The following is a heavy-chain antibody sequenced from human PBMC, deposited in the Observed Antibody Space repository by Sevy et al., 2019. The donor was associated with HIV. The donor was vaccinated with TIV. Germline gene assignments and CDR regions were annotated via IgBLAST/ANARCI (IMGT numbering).Heavy chain of an antibody. CDR3: ARVGTGYYIIDY. D-gene: IGHD3-9*01. Sequence: SETLSLTCAVSGGSISSGGYSWSWIRQPPGKGLEWIGYIYHSGSTYYNPSLKSRVTISVDRSKNQFSLKLSSVTAADTAVYYCARVGTGYYIIDYWGQGTLVTVSS. CDR2: IYHSGST. CDR1: GGSISSGGYS. J-gene: IGHJ4*02. V-gene: IGHV4-30-2*01.